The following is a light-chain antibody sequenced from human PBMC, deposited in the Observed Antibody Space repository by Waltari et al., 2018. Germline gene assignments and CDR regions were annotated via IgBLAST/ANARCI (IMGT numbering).Light chain of an antibody. J-gene: IGKJ4*01. CDR2: WAS. CDR1: QSVLYSSNNKNY. CDR3: QQYYSTPLT. V-gene: IGKV4-1*01. Sequence: DIVMTQSPDSLAVSLGGRATINCKSSQSVLYSSNNKNYLAWYQQKPGKPPKLLIYWASTRESGVPDRFSGRGSGTDFTLTISSLQAEDVAVYYCQQYYSTPLTFGGGTKVEIK.